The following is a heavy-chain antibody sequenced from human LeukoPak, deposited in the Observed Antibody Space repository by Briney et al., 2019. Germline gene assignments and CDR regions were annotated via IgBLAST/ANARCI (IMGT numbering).Heavy chain of an antibody. D-gene: IGHD3-22*01. J-gene: IGHJ3*02. CDR2: IYYSGST. CDR3: ARSLRSGYLDAFDI. V-gene: IGHV4-59*01. CDR1: GGSISTYY. Sequence: SEALSLTCTVSGGSISTYYWSWIRQPPGKGLAWIGYIYYSGSTNYNPSLKSRVTISVDTSKNQFSLKLTSVTAADTAVYSCARSLRSGYLDAFDIWGQGTMVTVSS.